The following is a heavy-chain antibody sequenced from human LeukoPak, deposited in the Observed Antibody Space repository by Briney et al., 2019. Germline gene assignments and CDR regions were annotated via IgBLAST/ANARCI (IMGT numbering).Heavy chain of an antibody. CDR2: ISAYNGNT. CDR3: ARDSPQQLIDY. V-gene: IGHV1-18*01. D-gene: IGHD6-13*01. Sequence: ASVKVSCKASGGTFSSYAISWVRQAPGQGLEWMGWISAYNGNTNYAQKLQGRVTMTTDTSTSTAYMELRSLRSDDTAVYYCARDSPQQLIDYWGQGTLVTVSS. J-gene: IGHJ4*02. CDR1: GGTFSSYA.